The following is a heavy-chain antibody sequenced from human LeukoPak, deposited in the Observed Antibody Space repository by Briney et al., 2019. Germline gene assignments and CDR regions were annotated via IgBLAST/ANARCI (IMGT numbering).Heavy chain of an antibody. CDR1: GFTFGGYG. CDR3: ARVAVAGTYYYYYMDV. CDR2: IWYDAYNK. J-gene: IGHJ6*03. Sequence: GRSLRLSCAASGFTFGGYGMHWVRQAPGKGLEWVAVIWYDAYNKCYADSVKGRFTISRDNSKNTLYLQMNSLRAEDTAVYYCARVAVAGTYYYYYMDVWGKGTTVTVSS. D-gene: IGHD6-19*01. V-gene: IGHV3-33*01.